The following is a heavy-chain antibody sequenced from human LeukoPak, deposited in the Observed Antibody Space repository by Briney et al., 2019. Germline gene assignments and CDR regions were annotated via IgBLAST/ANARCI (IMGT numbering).Heavy chain of an antibody. CDR1: GYSISSGYY. CDR2: IYHSGST. Sequence: SETLSLTCAVSGYSISSGYYWGWIRQLPGKGLEWIGSIYHSGSTYYNPSLKSRVTISVDTSKNQFSLKLSSVTAADTAVYYCARSSGYVWGSYRPTTYFDYWGQGTLVTVSS. CDR3: ARSSGYVWGSYRPTTYFDY. J-gene: IGHJ4*02. V-gene: IGHV4-38-2*01. D-gene: IGHD3-16*02.